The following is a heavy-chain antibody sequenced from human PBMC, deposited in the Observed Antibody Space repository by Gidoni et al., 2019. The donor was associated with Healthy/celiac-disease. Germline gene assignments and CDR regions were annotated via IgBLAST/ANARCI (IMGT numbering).Heavy chain of an antibody. CDR2: ISGSGGST. Sequence: EVQLLESGGGLVQPGGSLRLPCAASGFTFSSYAMRWVRPAPGKGLEWVSAISGSGGSTYYADSVKGRFTISRDNSKNTLYLQMNSLRAEDTAGYYCAKGNSGSYPGPFDYWGQGTLVTVSS. J-gene: IGHJ4*02. D-gene: IGHD1-26*01. V-gene: IGHV3-23*01. CDR3: AKGNSGSYPGPFDY. CDR1: GFTFSSYA.